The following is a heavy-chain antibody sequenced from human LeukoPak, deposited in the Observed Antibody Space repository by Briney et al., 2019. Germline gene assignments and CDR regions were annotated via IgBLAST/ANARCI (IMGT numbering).Heavy chain of an antibody. Sequence: GASVKVSCKASGGTFSSYAISWGRQAPGQGLEGMGWINTNTGNPTYAQGFPGRFVFSLDTSVSTAYLQISSLKAEDTAVYYCARLRGREYFDYWGQGTLVTVSS. V-gene: IGHV7-4-1*02. CDR2: INTNTGNP. CDR1: GGTFSSYA. D-gene: IGHD3-16*01. CDR3: ARLRGREYFDY. J-gene: IGHJ4*02.